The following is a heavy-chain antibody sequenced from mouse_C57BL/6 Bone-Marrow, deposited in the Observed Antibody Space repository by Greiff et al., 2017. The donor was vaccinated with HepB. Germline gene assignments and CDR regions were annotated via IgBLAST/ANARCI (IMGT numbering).Heavy chain of an antibody. CDR3: ARYERGYYFDY. V-gene: IGHV7-3*01. CDR2: IRNKANGYTT. Sequence: DVKLVESGGGLVQPGGSLSLSCAASGFTFTDYYMSWVRQPPGKALEWLGFIRNKANGYTTEYSASVKGRFTISRDNSQSILYLQMNALRAEDSATYYCARYERGYYFDYWGQGTTLTVSS. CDR1: GFTFTDYY. J-gene: IGHJ2*01.